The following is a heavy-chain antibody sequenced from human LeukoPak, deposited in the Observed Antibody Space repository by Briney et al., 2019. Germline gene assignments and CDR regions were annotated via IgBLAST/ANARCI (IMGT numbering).Heavy chain of an antibody. CDR3: ARPTIALLAFDI. CDR1: GGSFSDYY. CDR2: INHSGST. D-gene: IGHD5-24*01. J-gene: IGHJ3*02. V-gene: IGHV4-34*01. Sequence: SETLSLTCAVYGGSFSDYYWSWIRQPPGKGLEWIGEINHSGSTNSNPSLKSRVTISIDTSKNQFSLKLSTVTAADTAVYYCARPTIALLAFDIWGQGTMVTVSS.